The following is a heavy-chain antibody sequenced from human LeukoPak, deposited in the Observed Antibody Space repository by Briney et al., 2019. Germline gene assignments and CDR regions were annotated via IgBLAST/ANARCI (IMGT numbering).Heavy chain of an antibody. CDR1: GFTFSSYW. V-gene: IGHV3-7*01. CDR3: ARGGQRLVPGWFDP. CDR2: IKQDGSEK. D-gene: IGHD6-13*01. J-gene: IGHJ5*02. Sequence: GGSLRLSCAASGFTFSSYWMSWVRQAPGKGLEWVANIKQDGSEKYYVDSVKGRFTISRDNAKNSLYLQMNSLRAEDTAVYYCARGGQRLVPGWFDPWGQGILVTVSS.